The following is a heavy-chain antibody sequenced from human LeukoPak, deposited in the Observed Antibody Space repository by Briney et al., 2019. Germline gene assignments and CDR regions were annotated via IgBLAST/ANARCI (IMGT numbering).Heavy chain of an antibody. CDR2: VYYSGST. D-gene: IGHD4/OR15-4a*01. V-gene: IGHV4-59*01. CDR1: GGSFSGYY. Sequence: SETLSLTCAVYGGSFSGYYWSWIRQSPGKELEWMGYVYYSGSTNYNPSLKSRVTMSADTSHNQFSLKLSSVTAADTAVYYCARGDHGRFDYWGQGTLVTVSS. CDR3: ARGDHGRFDY. J-gene: IGHJ4*02.